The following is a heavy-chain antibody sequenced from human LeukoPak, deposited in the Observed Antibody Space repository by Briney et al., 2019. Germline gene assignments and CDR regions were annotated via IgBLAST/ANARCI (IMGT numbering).Heavy chain of an antibody. V-gene: IGHV5-51*01. CDR3: ARGEYSGSWYPDAFDI. J-gene: IGHJ3*02. CDR2: IYPGDSDT. Sequence: GESLKISCKGSGYSFTSYWIGWVRQMPGKGLEWMGIIYPGDSDTRYSPSFQGQVTISADKSISTAYLQWSSLKASDTAMYYCARGEYSGSWYPDAFDIWGQGTMVTVSS. CDR1: GYSFTSYW. D-gene: IGHD6-13*01.